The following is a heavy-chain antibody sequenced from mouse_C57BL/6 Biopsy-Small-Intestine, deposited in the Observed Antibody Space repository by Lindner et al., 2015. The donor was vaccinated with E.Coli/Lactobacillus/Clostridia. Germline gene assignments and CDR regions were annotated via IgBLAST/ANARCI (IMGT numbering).Heavy chain of an antibody. CDR3: ARESRGNFDI. CDR2: ISAYNGNT. Sequence: SVKVSCKASGYTFTSYTITWVRQAPGQGLEWMGWISAYNGNTNFAQKLQGRVTMTTDTSTRTAYMELRSLRSDDTAVYYCARESRGNFDIWGQGTMVTVSS. V-gene: IGHV1-4*01. CDR1: GYTFTSYT. J-gene: IGHJ3*01.